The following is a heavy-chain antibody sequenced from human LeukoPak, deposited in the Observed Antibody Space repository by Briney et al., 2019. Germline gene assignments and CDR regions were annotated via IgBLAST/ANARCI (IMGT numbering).Heavy chain of an antibody. CDR1: GGSISSSSYS. D-gene: IGHD6-13*01. V-gene: IGHV4-39*01. CDR3: ARRDSSSWVTFDY. Sequence: SETLSLTCTVSGGSISSSSYSWGWIRQPPGKGLEWIGSIYYSGSTYYNPSLKSRVTISVDTSKNQFSLKLSSVTAADTAVYYCARRDSSSWVTFDYWGQGTLVTVSS. J-gene: IGHJ4*02. CDR2: IYYSGST.